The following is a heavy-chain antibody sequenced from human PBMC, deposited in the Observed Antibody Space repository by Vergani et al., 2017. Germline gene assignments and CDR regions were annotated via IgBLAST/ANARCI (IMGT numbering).Heavy chain of an antibody. Sequence: QVQLQESGPGLVKPSETLSLTCAVSGHSISSGYYWGWIRQPPGKGLEWIGSIYHSGSTYYNPSLKSRVTISVDTSKNHFSRKLSSVTAADTAVYYCARRDYDILTGYWDAFDIWGQGSMVTVSS. CDR2: IYHSGST. CDR3: ARRDYDILTGYWDAFDI. V-gene: IGHV4-38-2*01. J-gene: IGHJ3*02. CDR1: GHSISSGYY. D-gene: IGHD3-9*01.